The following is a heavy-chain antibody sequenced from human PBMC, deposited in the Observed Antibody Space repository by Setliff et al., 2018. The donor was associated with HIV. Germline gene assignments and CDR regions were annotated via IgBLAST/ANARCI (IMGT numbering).Heavy chain of an antibody. CDR2: IIPLFGTA. Sequence: SVKVSCKTSGGTFSGYVLIWVRQAPGQGLEWMGGIIPLFGTANYAQKFQGRVTITTDTSTDTAYMELSSLRSEDTAVYYCATEGRGSGTYPPPPVWGQGTMVTVSS. V-gene: IGHV1-69*05. CDR3: ATEGRGSGTYPPPPV. CDR1: GGTFSGYV. J-gene: IGHJ3*01. D-gene: IGHD3-10*01.